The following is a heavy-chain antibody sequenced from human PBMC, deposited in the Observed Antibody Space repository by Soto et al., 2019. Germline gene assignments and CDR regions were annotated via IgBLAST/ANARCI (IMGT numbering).Heavy chain of an antibody. Sequence: GGSLRLSCAASGFTFSSYWMSWVRQAPGKGLEWVANIKQDGSEKYYVDSVKGRFTISRDNAKNSLYLQMNSLRAEDTAVYYCARFFNEYSSSSGYYYYYMDVWGKGTTVTVSS. CDR2: IKQDGSEK. V-gene: IGHV3-7*01. J-gene: IGHJ6*03. D-gene: IGHD6-6*01. CDR1: GFTFSSYW. CDR3: ARFFNEYSSSSGYYYYYMDV.